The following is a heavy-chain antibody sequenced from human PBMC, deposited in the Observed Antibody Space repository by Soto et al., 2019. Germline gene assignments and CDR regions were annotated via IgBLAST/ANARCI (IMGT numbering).Heavy chain of an antibody. V-gene: IGHV5-10-1*01. CDR1: GYSFTSYW. J-gene: IGHJ6*02. CDR3: ARLRGQPLLNSYYYYGMDV. CDR2: IDPSDSYT. D-gene: IGHD2-21*02. Sequence: PGXSLNISCKGSGYSFTSYWLSWLRQIPGKGLEWMVRIDPSDSYTNYSPSFQGHVTISADKSISTAYLQWSSLKASDTAMYYCARLRGQPLLNSYYYYGMDVWGQGTTVTVSS.